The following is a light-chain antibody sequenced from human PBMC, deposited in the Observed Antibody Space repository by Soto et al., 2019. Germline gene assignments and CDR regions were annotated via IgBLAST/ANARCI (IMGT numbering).Light chain of an antibody. Sequence: EIVLTQSPDTLSLSPGERATLSCRASQSFSGHLACYQQKPGQAPRLLIYDASKRATGIPARFSGSGFGTDFTLTISRLEPEDFAVYYCQQYGSSPTFGEGTRLEIK. CDR2: DAS. CDR3: QQYGSSPT. J-gene: IGKJ5*01. CDR1: QSFSGH. V-gene: IGKV3-20*01.